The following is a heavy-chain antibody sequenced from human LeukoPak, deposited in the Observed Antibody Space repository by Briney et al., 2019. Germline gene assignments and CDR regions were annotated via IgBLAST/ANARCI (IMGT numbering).Heavy chain of an antibody. CDR2: ISGSGVNT. V-gene: IGHV3-23*01. J-gene: IGHJ6*03. D-gene: IGHD1-20*01. CDR3: AKLGSRCNWDEAGLNYMDV. Sequence: GGSLRLSCAASGFTFSSYAMTGARQAPGKGLEWVSGISGSGVNTYYADSVKGRFTISRDNSKNTLYLQMNSLRAEDTAVYYCAKLGSRCNWDEAGLNYMDVWGKGTTFTVSS. CDR1: GFTFSSYA.